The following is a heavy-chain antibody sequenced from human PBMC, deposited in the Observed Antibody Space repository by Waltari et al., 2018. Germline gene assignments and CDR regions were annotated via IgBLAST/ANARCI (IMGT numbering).Heavy chain of an antibody. V-gene: IGHV7-4-1*02. CDR3: ARGIQLWGRGSWYFDN. D-gene: IGHD3-16*01. Sequence: QVQLVQSGSELKKPGASVKVSCKASGYIFTNYAMNWVRQAPGQGLEWMGWGNTRTGNPTDAQGFRGRVVFSLDTSVSTASLQISSLKAEETAVYYCARGIQLWGRGSWYFDNWGQGTLVTVSS. CDR1: GYIFTNYA. CDR2: GNTRTGNP. J-gene: IGHJ4*02.